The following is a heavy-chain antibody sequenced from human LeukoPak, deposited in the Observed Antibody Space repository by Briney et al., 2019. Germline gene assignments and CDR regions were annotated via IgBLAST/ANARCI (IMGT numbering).Heavy chain of an antibody. CDR2: IYYSGST. V-gene: IGHV4-30-4*01. Sequence: SETLSLTCTVSGGSISSGDYYWSWIRQPPGKGLEWIGYIYYSGSTYYNPSLKSRVTISVDTSKNQFSLKLSSVTAADTAVYYCARDGRITIFGDNYYGMDVWGQGTTVTVSS. J-gene: IGHJ6*02. CDR3: ARDGRITIFGDNYYGMDV. D-gene: IGHD3-3*01. CDR1: GGSISSGDYY.